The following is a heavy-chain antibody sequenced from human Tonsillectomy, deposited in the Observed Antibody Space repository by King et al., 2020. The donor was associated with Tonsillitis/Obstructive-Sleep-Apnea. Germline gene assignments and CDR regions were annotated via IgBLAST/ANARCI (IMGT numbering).Heavy chain of an antibody. V-gene: IGHV1-69*01. CDR1: GGTFSSYA. Sequence: QLVQSGAEVKKPGSSVKVSCKASGGTFSSYAISWVRQAPGQGLEWMGGIIPIFGTANYAQTFQGRVTITADESTSTAYMELSSLRSEDTAVYYCARDRRGYCSSTSCYPHDAFDIWGQGTMVTVSS. CDR2: IIPIFGTA. D-gene: IGHD2-2*01. CDR3: ARDRRGYCSSTSCYPHDAFDI. J-gene: IGHJ3*02.